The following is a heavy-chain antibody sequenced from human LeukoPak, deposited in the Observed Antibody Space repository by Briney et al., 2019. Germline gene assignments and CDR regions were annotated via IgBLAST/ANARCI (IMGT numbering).Heavy chain of an antibody. Sequence: GASVKVSCKASEGTFSSYAISWVRQAPGQGLEWMGGIIPIFGTANYAQKFQGRVTITADESTSTAYMELSSLRSEDTAVYYCARDATRQQPHSSSGNWFDPWGQGTLVTVSS. CDR3: ARDATRQQPHSSSGNWFDP. CDR2: IIPIFGTA. V-gene: IGHV1-69*13. CDR1: EGTFSSYA. D-gene: IGHD6-6*01. J-gene: IGHJ5*02.